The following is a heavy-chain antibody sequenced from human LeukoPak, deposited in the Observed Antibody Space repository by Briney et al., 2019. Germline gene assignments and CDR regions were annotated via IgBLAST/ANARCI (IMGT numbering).Heavy chain of an antibody. Sequence: GGSLRLSCAASGFTFSSYSMNWVRQAPGKWLEWVSSISSSSSYIYYADSVKGRFTISRDNAKNSLYLQIHSLRAEDTAVYYCARDWYNNSDAFDIWGQGTMVTVSS. J-gene: IGHJ3*02. V-gene: IGHV3-21*01. D-gene: IGHD4-11*01. CDR3: ARDWYNNSDAFDI. CDR1: GFTFSSYS. CDR2: ISSSSSYI.